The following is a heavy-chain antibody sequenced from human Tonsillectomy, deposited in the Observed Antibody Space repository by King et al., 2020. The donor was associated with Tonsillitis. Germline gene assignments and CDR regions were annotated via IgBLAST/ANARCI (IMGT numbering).Heavy chain of an antibody. CDR2: IKSKTDGGTT. D-gene: IGHD3-10*01. Sequence: VQLVESGGGLVKPGGSLGLSCAASGFTFSNAWMSWVRQAPGKGLEWVGRIKSKTDGGTTDYAAPVKGRFTISRDDSKNTLYLQMNSLKTEDTAVYYCTATSITMVRGVINQIDYWGQGTLVTVSS. J-gene: IGHJ4*02. CDR1: GFTFSNAW. CDR3: TATSITMVRGVINQIDY. V-gene: IGHV3-15*01.